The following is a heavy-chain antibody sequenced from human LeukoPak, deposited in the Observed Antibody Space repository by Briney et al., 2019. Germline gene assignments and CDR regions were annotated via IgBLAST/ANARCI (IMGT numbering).Heavy chain of an antibody. D-gene: IGHD6-19*01. CDR1: GYTLTELS. Sequence: ASVKVSCKVSGYTLTELSMHWVRQAPGKGLEWMGGFDPEDGETIYAQKFQGRVTMTEDTSTDTAYMELSSLRSEDTAVYYCASGSITLGIAVAGTAFRYWGQGTLVTVSS. CDR3: ASGSITLGIAVAGTAFRY. V-gene: IGHV1-24*01. CDR2: FDPEDGET. J-gene: IGHJ4*02.